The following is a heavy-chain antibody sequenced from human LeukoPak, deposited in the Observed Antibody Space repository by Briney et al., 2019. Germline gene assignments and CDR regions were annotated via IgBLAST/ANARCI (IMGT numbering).Heavy chain of an antibody. CDR1: GYTFSTYG. V-gene: IGHV1-18*01. CDR3: ARDSCRNNKCPFDY. J-gene: IGHJ4*02. CDR2: ISAYNGDT. Sequence: AASVKVSCKSSGYTFSTYGLSWVRQAPGQGLEWMGWISAYNGDTNSAQKVQGRVSLTRDTSTSTVYMELRSLRSDDTAVYYCARDSCRNNKCPFDYWGQGTLVTVSS. D-gene: IGHD2/OR15-2a*01.